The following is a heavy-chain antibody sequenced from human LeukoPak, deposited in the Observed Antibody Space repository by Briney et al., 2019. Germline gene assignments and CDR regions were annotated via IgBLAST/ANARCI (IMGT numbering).Heavy chain of an antibody. CDR2: ISGSGGST. V-gene: IGHV3-23*01. CDR1: GLTFSSYA. Sequence: GGSLRLSCAASGLTFSSYAMSWVRQAPGKGLEWVSAISGSGGSTYYADSVKGRFTISRDNSKNTLYLQMNSLRAEDTAVYYCAKDWGYSNGYYYYMDVWGKGTTVTVSS. CDR3: AKDWGYSNGYYYYMDV. D-gene: IGHD4-11*01. J-gene: IGHJ6*03.